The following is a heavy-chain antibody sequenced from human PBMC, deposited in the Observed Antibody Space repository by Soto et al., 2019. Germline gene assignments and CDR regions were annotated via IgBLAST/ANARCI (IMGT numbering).Heavy chain of an antibody. Sequence: SETLSLTCTVSGGSVSSPNYYWSWIRQHPEKGLEWIGYIDYGGSAYYDPSLESRVTISVDTSRNQFSPNLRSVTAADTAVYYCAREVIAPTDADAFDIWGQGTMVTVSS. D-gene: IGHD6-13*01. CDR2: IDYGGSA. J-gene: IGHJ3*02. CDR1: GGSVSSPNYY. V-gene: IGHV4-31*03. CDR3: AREVIAPTDADAFDI.